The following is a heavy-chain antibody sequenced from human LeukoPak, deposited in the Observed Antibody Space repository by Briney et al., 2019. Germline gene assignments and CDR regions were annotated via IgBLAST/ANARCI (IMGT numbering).Heavy chain of an antibody. J-gene: IGHJ4*02. D-gene: IGHD6-6*01. CDR3: ATESIAARHFDY. V-gene: IGHV1-69*05. Sequence: GASVKVSCKASGGTFSSYAISWVRQAPGQGLEWMGGIIPIFGTANYARKFQGRVTITTDESTSTAYMELSSLRSEDTAVYYCATESIAARHFDYWGQGTLVTVSS. CDR2: IIPIFGTA. CDR1: GGTFSSYA.